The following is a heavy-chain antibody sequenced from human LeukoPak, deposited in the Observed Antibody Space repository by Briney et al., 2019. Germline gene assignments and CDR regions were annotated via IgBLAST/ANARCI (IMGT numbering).Heavy chain of an antibody. V-gene: IGHV1-69*06. CDR2: IIPIFGTA. CDR3: ARVGAFGELLSEGDY. Sequence: SVKVSCKASGGTFSSYAISWVRQAPGQGLEWMGGIIPIFGTANYAQKFQGRVTITADKSTSTAYMELSSLRSDDTAVYYCARVGAFGELLSEGDYWGQGTLVTVSS. CDR1: GGTFSSYA. J-gene: IGHJ4*02. D-gene: IGHD3-10*01.